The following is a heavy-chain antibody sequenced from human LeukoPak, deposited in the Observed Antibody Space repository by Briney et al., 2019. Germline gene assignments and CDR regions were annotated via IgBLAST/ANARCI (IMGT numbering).Heavy chain of an antibody. D-gene: IGHD5-24*01. V-gene: IGHV1-69*04. J-gene: IGHJ6*01. CDR3: ARGKRRDGYNLHYYYGMDV. Sequence: SVKVSCKASGGTFSSYAISWVRQAPGQGLEWMGRIIPILGIANYAQKFQGRVTITADKSTSTAYMELSSLRSEDTAVYYCARGKRRDGYNLHYYYGMDVWGQGATVTVSS. CDR1: GGTFSSYA. CDR2: IIPILGIA.